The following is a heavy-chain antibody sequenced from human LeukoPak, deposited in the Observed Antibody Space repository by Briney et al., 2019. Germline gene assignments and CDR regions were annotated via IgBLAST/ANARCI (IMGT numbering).Heavy chain of an antibody. J-gene: IGHJ4*02. V-gene: IGHV3-23*01. Sequence: GSLRLSCAASGFTLSNCAMTWVRQAPGKGLEWVSGIDTKGTRTYYADSVKGRFTISRDNSKNTLFLQMNSLRAEDTAVYYCVKEVVATIPPLWGQGTLVTVSS. CDR2: IDTKGTRT. D-gene: IGHD5-12*01. CDR3: VKEVVATIPPL. CDR1: GFTLSNCA.